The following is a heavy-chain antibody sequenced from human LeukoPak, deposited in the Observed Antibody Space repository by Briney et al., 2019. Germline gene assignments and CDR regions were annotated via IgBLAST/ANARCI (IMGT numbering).Heavy chain of an antibody. CDR3: AKDWIQFNRVFDCFDS. CDR2: IGNTET. J-gene: IGHJ4*02. D-gene: IGHD5-18*01. CDR1: GFPFETNA. V-gene: IGHV3-23*01. Sequence: GGSLRLSCATSGFPFETNAMSWVRQAPGKGLEWVATIGNTETFYADSVTGRFTISRDNSRNTVNLQMNRLRVEDTAIYYCAKDWIQFNRVFDCFDSWGQGTLVTVSS.